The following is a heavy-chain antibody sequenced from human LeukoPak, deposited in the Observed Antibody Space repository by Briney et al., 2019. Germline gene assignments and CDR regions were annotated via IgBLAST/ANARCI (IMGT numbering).Heavy chain of an antibody. V-gene: IGHV4-39*02. CDR3: AREGYDFWSGTAFFDP. Sequence: SETLSLTCTVSGGSISSSSYYWGWIRQPPGKGLEWIGSIYYSGSTYYNPSLKSRDTISVDTSKNQFSLKLSSVTAADTAVYYCAREGYDFWSGTAFFDPWGQGTLVTVSS. D-gene: IGHD3-3*01. CDR1: GGSISSSSYY. CDR2: IYYSGST. J-gene: IGHJ5*02.